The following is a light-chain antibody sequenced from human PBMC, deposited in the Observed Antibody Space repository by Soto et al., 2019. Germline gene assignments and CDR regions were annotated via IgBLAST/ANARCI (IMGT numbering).Light chain of an antibody. CDR3: CSYTSNITPYV. Sequence: QSALTQPASLSGSPGQSITISCTGTSSDIGAYDYVSWFQQHPGKAPKLMISEVNNRPSGVSNRFSGSKSGNTAYLTISGLQVEDEAEYYCCSYTSNITPYVFGTGTKVTVL. CDR2: EVN. CDR1: SSDIGAYDY. V-gene: IGLV2-14*01. J-gene: IGLJ1*01.